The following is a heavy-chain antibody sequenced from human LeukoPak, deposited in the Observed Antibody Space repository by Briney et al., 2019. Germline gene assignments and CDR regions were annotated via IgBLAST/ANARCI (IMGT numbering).Heavy chain of an antibody. Sequence: ASVKVSCKASGYTFTTYNMHWVRQAPGQGLEWMGIINPSGDGTTYAQKFQGRVTMTRDTSASTVYMELSSLRSEDTAVYYCVRDSSRWAFDFWGRGTMVTVSS. CDR1: GYTFTTYN. J-gene: IGHJ3*01. CDR3: VRDSSRWAFDF. CDR2: INPSGDGT. V-gene: IGHV1-46*01. D-gene: IGHD6-13*01.